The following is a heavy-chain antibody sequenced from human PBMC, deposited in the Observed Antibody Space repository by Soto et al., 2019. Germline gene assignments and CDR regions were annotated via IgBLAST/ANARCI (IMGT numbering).Heavy chain of an antibody. Sequence: WGSLRLSCAATGFTFSSYWMSWVRQAPGKGLEWVANIKQDGSEKYYVDSVKGRFTISRDNAKNSLYLQMNSLRAEDTAVYYCERDLSAHSDFWSGYWGLGYYYYGMDVWGQGTTVTVSS. V-gene: IGHV3-7*01. D-gene: IGHD3-3*01. CDR1: GFTFSSYW. CDR3: ERDLSAHSDFWSGYWGLGYYYYGMDV. CDR2: IKQDGSEK. J-gene: IGHJ6*02.